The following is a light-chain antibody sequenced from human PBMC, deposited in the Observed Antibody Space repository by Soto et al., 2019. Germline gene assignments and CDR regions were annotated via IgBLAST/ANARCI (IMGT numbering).Light chain of an antibody. CDR2: EVT. CDR3: SSYTTTNTPVV. Sequence: QSALTQPASVSASLGQSITISCTGTSSDVGSYNYVSWYQQHPGKAPKLLIYEVTTRPSGVSNRFSGSKSGNTASLTISGLQPEDEADYYCSSYTTTNTPVVFGGGTKLTVL. CDR1: SSDVGSYNY. J-gene: IGLJ2*01. V-gene: IGLV2-14*01.